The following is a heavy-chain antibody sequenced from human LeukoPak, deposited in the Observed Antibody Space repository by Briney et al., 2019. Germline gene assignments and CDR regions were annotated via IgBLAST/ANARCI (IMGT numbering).Heavy chain of an antibody. V-gene: IGHV3-33*01. CDR3: ARGRGYSYGYGDY. J-gene: IGHJ4*02. Sequence: GWSLRLSCAASGFTFSSYGMHWVRQAAGKGLEWVAVIWYDGSNKYYADSVKGRFTISRDNSKNTLYLQMNSLRAEATAVYYCARGRGYSYGYGDYWGQGTLVTVSS. D-gene: IGHD5-18*01. CDR1: GFTFSSYG. CDR2: IWYDGSNK.